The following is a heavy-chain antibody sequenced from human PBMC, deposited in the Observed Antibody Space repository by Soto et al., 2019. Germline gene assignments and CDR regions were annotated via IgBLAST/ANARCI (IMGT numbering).Heavy chain of an antibody. J-gene: IGHJ4*02. V-gene: IGHV4-31*03. CDR2: IYYSGST. CDR3: ARDAGRDGYNSFSLFDY. CDR1: GGSISSGGYY. D-gene: IGHD1-1*01. Sequence: TLSLTCTVSGGSISSGGYYWSWIRQHPWKGLEWIGYIYYSGSTYYNPSLKSRVTISVDTSKNQFSLKLSSVTAADTAVYYCARDAGRDGYNSFSLFDYWGQGTLVTVSS.